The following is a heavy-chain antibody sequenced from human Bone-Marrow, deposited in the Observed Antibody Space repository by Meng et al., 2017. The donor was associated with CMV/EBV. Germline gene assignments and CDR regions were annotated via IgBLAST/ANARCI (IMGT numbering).Heavy chain of an antibody. CDR1: GVTVSANY. V-gene: IGHV3-53*05. CDR2: IYSGGST. Sequence: GESLKISCVASGVTVSANYMSWVRQAPGKGLEWVSVIYSGGSTYYADSVKGRFTISRDNSKNTLYLQMNSLRAEDTAVYYCASASGSRFWGQGTMVTVSS. D-gene: IGHD1-26*01. CDR3: ASASGSRF. J-gene: IGHJ3*01.